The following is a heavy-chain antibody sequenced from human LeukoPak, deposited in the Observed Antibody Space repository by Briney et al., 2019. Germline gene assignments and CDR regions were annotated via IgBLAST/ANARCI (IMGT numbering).Heavy chain of an antibody. CDR1: GGTFSSYA. D-gene: IGHD2-2*02. J-gene: IGHJ6*03. CDR2: IIPIFGTA. V-gene: IGHV1-69*05. Sequence: SVKVSCKASGGTFSSYAISWVRQAPGQGLEWMGGIIPIFGTANYAQKFQGRVTITTDESTSTAYMELSSLRSEDTAVYYCAVPSGYCSSTSCSTDYYYYYMDVWGKGTTVTVSS. CDR3: AVPSGYCSSTSCSTDYYYYYMDV.